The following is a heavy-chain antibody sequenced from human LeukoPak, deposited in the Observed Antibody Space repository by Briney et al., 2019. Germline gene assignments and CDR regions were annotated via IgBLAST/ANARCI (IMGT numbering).Heavy chain of an antibody. CDR2: ISAYNGNT. D-gene: IGHD6-13*01. Sequence: AAVTVSCKASGYTFTSYVISWVRPAPGQGVEWMGWISAYNGNTNYAQKLQGRVTMTTDTSTSTAYMELRSMRSDDTAVYYCARGVAAADWFDPWGQGTLVTVSS. CDR1: GYTFTSYV. V-gene: IGHV1-18*01. J-gene: IGHJ5*02. CDR3: ARGVAAADWFDP.